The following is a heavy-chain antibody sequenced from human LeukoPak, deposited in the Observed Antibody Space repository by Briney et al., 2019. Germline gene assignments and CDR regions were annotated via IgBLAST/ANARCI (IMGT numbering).Heavy chain of an antibody. V-gene: IGHV4-39*07. CDR2: IYYSGST. Sequence: SETLSLTCTVSGGSISSSSYYWGWIRQPPGKGLEWIGSIYYSGSTYYNPSLKSRVTISVDTSKNQFSLKLSSVTAADTAVYYCARDGVGDFWSGHYPYYFDYWGQGTLVTVSS. D-gene: IGHD3-3*01. CDR1: GGSISSSSYY. J-gene: IGHJ4*02. CDR3: ARDGVGDFWSGHYPYYFDY.